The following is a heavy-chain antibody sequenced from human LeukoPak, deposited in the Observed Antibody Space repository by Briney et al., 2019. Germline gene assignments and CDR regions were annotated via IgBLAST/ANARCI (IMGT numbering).Heavy chain of an antibody. V-gene: IGHV4-59*07. CDR1: GVSISNYY. CDR3: GRYLKPSALSVFDI. CDR2: IYYSGSA. D-gene: IGHD2-2*01. J-gene: IGHJ3*02. Sequence: SDTLSLTCTVSGVSISNYYWSWIRQPPGKGLEWSGYIYYSGSAHYNPSLKSRVTISVDTSKNQFSLKLSSVTAADTAVYYCGRYLKPSALSVFDIWGQGTMVTVSA.